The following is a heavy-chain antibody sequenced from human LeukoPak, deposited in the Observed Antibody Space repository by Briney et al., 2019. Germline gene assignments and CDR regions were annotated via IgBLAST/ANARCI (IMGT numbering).Heavy chain of an antibody. J-gene: IGHJ4*02. D-gene: IGHD2-2*01. CDR3: ARDRPPSRTYPIFDY. V-gene: IGHV3-11*06. CDR2: ISSSSSYI. Sequence: GGSLRLSCAASGFTFSDYYMSWIRQAPGKGLEWVSSISSSSSYIYYADSVKGRFTFSRDNAKNSLYLQMNSLRVEDTAVYYCARDRPPSRTYPIFDYWGQGILVTVSS. CDR1: GFTFSDYY.